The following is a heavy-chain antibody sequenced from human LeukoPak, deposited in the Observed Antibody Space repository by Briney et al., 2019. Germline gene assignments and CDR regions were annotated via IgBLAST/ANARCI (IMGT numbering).Heavy chain of an antibody. CDR3: ARDMEPCTNGVCYFFDY. CDR1: GFTFSDYY. J-gene: IGHJ4*02. V-gene: IGHV3-11*04. Sequence: PGGSLRLSCAASGFTFSDYYMSWIRQAPGKGLEWVSYISSSGSTIYYADSVKGRFTISRDNAKNSLYLQMNSLRAEDTAVYYCARDMEPCTNGVCYFFDYWGQGTLVTVSS. D-gene: IGHD2-8*01. CDR2: ISSSGSTI.